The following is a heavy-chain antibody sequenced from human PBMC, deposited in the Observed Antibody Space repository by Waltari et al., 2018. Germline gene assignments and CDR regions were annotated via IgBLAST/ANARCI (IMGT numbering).Heavy chain of an antibody. D-gene: IGHD4-17*01. CDR1: GYTLTGYY. J-gene: IGHJ4*02. V-gene: IGHV1-2*06. CDR2: INPNSGDT. CDR3: ARDLGSDYGNRDY. Sequence: QVHLVHSGAEVKKPGASVKVSCKASGYTLTGYYIPWVRRAPGQGLEWMGRINPNSGDTNYAQKFQGRVTLTRDTSINTAYMELSSLKSDDTAVYYCARDLGSDYGNRDYWGQGTLVTVPS.